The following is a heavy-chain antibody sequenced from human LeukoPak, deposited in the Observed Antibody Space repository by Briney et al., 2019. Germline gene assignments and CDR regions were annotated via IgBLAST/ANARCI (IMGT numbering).Heavy chain of an antibody. CDR3: AKGFSTVTIVDDAFDI. Sequence: GGSLRLSCAASGFTFSSYGMHWVRQAPGKGLEWVAVIWYDGSNKYYADSVKGRFTISRDNSKNTLYLQMNSLRAEDTAVYYCAKGFSTVTIVDDAFDIWGQGTMVTVSS. D-gene: IGHD4-17*01. CDR1: GFTFSSYG. CDR2: IWYDGSNK. J-gene: IGHJ3*02. V-gene: IGHV3-33*06.